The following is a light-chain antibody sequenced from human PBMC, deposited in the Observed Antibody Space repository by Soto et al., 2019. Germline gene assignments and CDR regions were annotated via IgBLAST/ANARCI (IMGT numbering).Light chain of an antibody. J-gene: IGKJ1*01. CDR1: QGISTY. Sequence: DIQLTQSPSTLSAPVGDRVTITCRASQGISTYLNWYHQKPGKAPKLLIYAASSLQSGVPSRFSGSGSETDFTLTISSLQPEDFATYSCQQSYSTTWTFGQGTKVDI. V-gene: IGKV1-39*01. CDR2: AAS. CDR3: QQSYSTTWT.